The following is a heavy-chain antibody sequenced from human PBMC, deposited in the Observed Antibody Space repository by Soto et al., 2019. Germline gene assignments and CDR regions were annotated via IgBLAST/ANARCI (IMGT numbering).Heavy chain of an antibody. CDR3: VADGPRSGYNILDVDI. D-gene: IGHD3-3*01. CDR2: ITGSGDDA. V-gene: IGHV3-23*01. J-gene: IGHJ3*02. Sequence: EVEFLESGGGLVQPGGSLRLSCAASGFTLSNYAMTWVRQAPGKGLEWVSGITGSGDDAYYASFVKGRFTTSRDNPKNTLYLQMNSLRAEDTAVYYCVADGPRSGYNILDVDIWGQGTTVTVSS. CDR1: GFTLSNYA.